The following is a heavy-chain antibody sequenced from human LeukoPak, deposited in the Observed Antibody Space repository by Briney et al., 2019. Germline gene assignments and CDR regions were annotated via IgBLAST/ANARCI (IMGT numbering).Heavy chain of an antibody. CDR1: GFTFSSYA. CDR3: ARDPNDYGDYATFDY. D-gene: IGHD4-17*01. V-gene: IGHV3-23*01. Sequence: GGSLRLSCAASGFTFSSYAMSWVRQAPGKGLEWVSTISGSGGVTYYADSVKGRFTISRDNSKNTLYLQMNSLRAEDTAVYYCARDPNDYGDYATFDYWGQGTLVTVSS. CDR2: ISGSGGVT. J-gene: IGHJ4*02.